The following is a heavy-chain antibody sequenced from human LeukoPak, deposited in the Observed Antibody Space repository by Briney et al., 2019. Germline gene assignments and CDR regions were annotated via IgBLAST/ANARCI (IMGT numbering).Heavy chain of an antibody. D-gene: IGHD2-2*01. CDR3: PRALNTNAIDY. Sequence: SQTLSLTCVVSGGSISGGAYSWNWIRQPPGKGLEWIGYIYHSGSTYYNPSLKSRVSISVDRSKNQFSLKLSSVTAADTAVYYCPRALNTNAIDYWGQGTLVTVSS. V-gene: IGHV4-30-2*01. CDR1: GGSISGGAYS. CDR2: IYHSGST. J-gene: IGHJ4*02.